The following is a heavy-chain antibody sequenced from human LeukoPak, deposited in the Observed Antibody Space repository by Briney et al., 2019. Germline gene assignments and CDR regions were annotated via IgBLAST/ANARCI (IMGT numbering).Heavy chain of an antibody. CDR3: ARVRLGRLGELSLYESDAFDI. J-gene: IGHJ3*02. Sequence: SVKVSCKASGGTFSSYAISWVRQAPGQGLEWMGGIIPIFGTANYAQKFQGRVTITADESTSTAYMELSSLRSEDTAVYYCARVRLGRLGELSLYESDAFDIWGQGTLVTVSS. CDR2: IIPIFGTA. D-gene: IGHD3-16*02. V-gene: IGHV1-69*13. CDR1: GGTFSSYA.